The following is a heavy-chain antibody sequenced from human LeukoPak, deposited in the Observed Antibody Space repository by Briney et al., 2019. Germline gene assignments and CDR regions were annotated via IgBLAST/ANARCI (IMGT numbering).Heavy chain of an antibody. CDR2: IYTSGST. CDR1: GGSISSYY. Sequence: PSETLSLTCTVSGGSISSYYWSWIRQPPGKGLEWIGYIYTSGSTNYNPSLKGRVTISVDTSKNQFSLKLSSVTAADTAVYYCARLAPQWLRLPYYDYGMDVWGQGTTVTVSS. J-gene: IGHJ6*02. V-gene: IGHV4-4*09. D-gene: IGHD5-12*01. CDR3: ARLAPQWLRLPYYDYGMDV.